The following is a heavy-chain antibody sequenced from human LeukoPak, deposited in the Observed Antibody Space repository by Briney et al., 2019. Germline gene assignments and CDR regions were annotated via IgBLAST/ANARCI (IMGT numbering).Heavy chain of an antibody. J-gene: IGHJ6*04. CDR3: AELGITMIGGV. CDR2: ISWNSGKI. Sequence: GRSLRLSCTASGFTFDGYAMHWVRQAAGKGLEWVSGISWNSGKIGYGDSVKGRFTISRDNAKNSLYLQMNSLRAEDTAVYYCAELGITMIGGVWGKGTTVTISS. CDR1: GFTFDGYA. V-gene: IGHV3-9*01. D-gene: IGHD3-10*02.